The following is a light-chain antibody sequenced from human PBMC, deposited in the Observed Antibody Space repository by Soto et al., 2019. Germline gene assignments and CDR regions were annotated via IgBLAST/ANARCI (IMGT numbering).Light chain of an antibody. Sequence: QSVLTQPPSVSGAPGQRVTISCTGSSSNIGPGYDVHWYQQLPGTAPKLLIYGNINRPSGVPDRFSGSKSGTSASLAITGLQAEDEADYYCQSYDSSLSGSVFGYGTQLIVL. J-gene: IGLJ3*02. CDR2: GNI. CDR1: SSNIGPGYD. V-gene: IGLV1-40*01. CDR3: QSYDSSLSGSV.